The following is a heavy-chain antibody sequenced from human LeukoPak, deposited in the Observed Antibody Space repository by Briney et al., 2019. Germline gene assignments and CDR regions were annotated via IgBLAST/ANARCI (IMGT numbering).Heavy chain of an antibody. Sequence: SETLSLTCTVSGGSISSSSYYWGWIRQPPGKGLEWIGSIYYSGSTYYNPSLKSRVTISVDTSKNQFSLKLSSVTAADTAVYYCARDSASSIAGHYFDYWGQGTLVTVSS. CDR3: ARDSASSIAGHYFDY. D-gene: IGHD2-15*01. J-gene: IGHJ4*02. CDR2: IYYSGST. CDR1: GGSISSSSYY. V-gene: IGHV4-39*07.